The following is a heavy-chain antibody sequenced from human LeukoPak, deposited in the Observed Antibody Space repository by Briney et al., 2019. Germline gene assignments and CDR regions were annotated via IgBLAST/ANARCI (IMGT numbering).Heavy chain of an antibody. J-gene: IGHJ3*02. Sequence: SVKVSCKASGGTFSSYAISWVRQAPGQGLEWMGRIIPILGIANYAQKFQGRITITADKSTSTAYMELSSLRSEDTAVYYCARGTGVTMIVVVGAFDIWGQGTMVTVSS. D-gene: IGHD3-22*01. CDR2: IIPILGIA. CDR1: GGTFSSYA. V-gene: IGHV1-69*04. CDR3: ARGTGVTMIVVVGAFDI.